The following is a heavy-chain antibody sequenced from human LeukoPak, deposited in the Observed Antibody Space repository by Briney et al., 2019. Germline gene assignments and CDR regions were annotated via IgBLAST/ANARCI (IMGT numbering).Heavy chain of an antibody. CDR2: IIGSGGNT. Sequence: GGSLRLSCAASGFTFSSLAMSWVRQAPGKGLEWVSGIIGSGGNTYHADSVKGRFTISRDNSKNTLYLQMHSLRAEDTAVYYCAKFRGFCANTSCYTADCWGQGTLVTVSS. J-gene: IGHJ4*02. D-gene: IGHD2-2*02. CDR1: GFTFSSLA. CDR3: AKFRGFCANTSCYTADC. V-gene: IGHV3-23*01.